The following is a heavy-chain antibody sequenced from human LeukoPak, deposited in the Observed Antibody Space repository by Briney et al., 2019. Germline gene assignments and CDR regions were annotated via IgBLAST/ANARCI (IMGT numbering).Heavy chain of an antibody. V-gene: IGHV3-30*04. D-gene: IGHD2-15*01. CDR2: ISYDGSNK. CDR1: GFTFSSYA. J-gene: IGHJ4*02. CDR3: ARDRSGGDY. Sequence: GGSLRLPCAASGFTFSSYAMHWVRQAPGKGLEWVAVISYDGSNKYYADSVKGRFTISRDNSKNTLYLQMNSLRAEDTAVYYCARDRSGGDYWGQGTLVTVSS.